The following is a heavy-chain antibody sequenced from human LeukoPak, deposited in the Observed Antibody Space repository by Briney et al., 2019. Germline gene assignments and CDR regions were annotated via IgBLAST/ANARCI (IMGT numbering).Heavy chain of an antibody. CDR3: AKIREYTYGYGDY. D-gene: IGHD5-18*01. CDR2: ISGTGGST. J-gene: IGHJ4*02. CDR1: RFTFSSYA. V-gene: IGHV3-23*01. Sequence: GGSLRLSCAASRFTFSSYAMHWVRQAPGKGLEWVSAISGTGGSTYYADSVKGRFTISRDNSKNTLYLQMNSLRAEDTAVYYCAKIREYTYGYGDYWGQGTLVTVSA.